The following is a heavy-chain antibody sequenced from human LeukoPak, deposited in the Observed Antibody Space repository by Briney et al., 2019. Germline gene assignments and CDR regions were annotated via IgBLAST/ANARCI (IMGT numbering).Heavy chain of an antibody. D-gene: IGHD1-14*01. Sequence: PGGSLRLSCEVSEFPFSVYAMAWVRQAPGQGLEWVSAIDASGGDTYYTDSVKGRFTISRDNSKNTVYLQMNSLRVEDTAVYYCADYRKPQGLDYWGQGTLVTVSS. CDR3: ADYRKPQGLDY. CDR1: EFPFSVYA. CDR2: IDASGGDT. J-gene: IGHJ4*02. V-gene: IGHV3-23*01.